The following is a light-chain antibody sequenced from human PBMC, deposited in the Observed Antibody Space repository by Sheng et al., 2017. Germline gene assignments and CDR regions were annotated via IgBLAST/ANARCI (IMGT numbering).Light chain of an antibody. CDR1: QSINSY. Sequence: DIQMTQSPSSVSASVGDRVTMTCRASQSINSYLNWYQEKPGKAPKLLIYAASILQSGVPSRFSGSGSGTDFTLTISSLQADDFATYYCQHSYNPPWAFGHG. CDR2: AAS. CDR3: QHSYNPPWA. V-gene: IGKV1-39*01. J-gene: IGKJ1*01.